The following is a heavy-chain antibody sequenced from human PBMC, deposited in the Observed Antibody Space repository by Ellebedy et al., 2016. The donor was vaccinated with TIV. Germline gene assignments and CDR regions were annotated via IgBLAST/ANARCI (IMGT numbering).Heavy chain of an antibody. CDR1: GGSVSSGSYF. CDR2: IYYSGNT. Sequence: SETLSLTCTVSGGSVSSGSYFWTWIRQPPGKGLEWIGYIYYSGNTNYNPSLKSRVTISMDTSKNQFPLKLTSVTAADTAVYYCAREEYDILTGYYGGMDVWGQGTTVTVSS. V-gene: IGHV4-61*01. D-gene: IGHD3-9*01. J-gene: IGHJ6*02. CDR3: AREEYDILTGYYGGMDV.